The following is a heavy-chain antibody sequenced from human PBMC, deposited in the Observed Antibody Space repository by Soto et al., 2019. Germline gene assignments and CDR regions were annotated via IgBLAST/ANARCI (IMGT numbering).Heavy chain of an antibody. V-gene: IGHV1-69*02. CDR1: GGTFSSYT. CDR3: ASPNPQRGPGFLFDY. D-gene: IGHD2-21*01. CDR2: IIPILGIT. Sequence: QVQLVQSGAEVKKPGSSVKVSCKASGGTFSSYTISWVRQAPGQGLEWMGRIIPILGITNYAQKFQGRVTITADKSTSTAYMELSSLRSEDTAVYDCASPNPQRGPGFLFDYWGQGTLVTVSS. J-gene: IGHJ4*02.